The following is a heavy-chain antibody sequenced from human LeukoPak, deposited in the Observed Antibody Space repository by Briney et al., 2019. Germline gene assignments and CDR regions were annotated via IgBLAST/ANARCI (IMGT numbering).Heavy chain of an antibody. V-gene: IGHV1-18*01. D-gene: IGHD5-18*01. J-gene: IGHJ4*02. CDR2: ISAYNGNT. CDR1: GYTFTSYG. CDR3: ARDSSGYSYGTLYFDY. Sequence: GASVKVSCTASGYTFTSYGISWVRQAPGQGLEWMGWISAYNGNTNYAQKLQGRVTMTTDTSTSTAYMELRSLRSDDTAVYYCARDSSGYSYGTLYFDYWGQGTLVTVSS.